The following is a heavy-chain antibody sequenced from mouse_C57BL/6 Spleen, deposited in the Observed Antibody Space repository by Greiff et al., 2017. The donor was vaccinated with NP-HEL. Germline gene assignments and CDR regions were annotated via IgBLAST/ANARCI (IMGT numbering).Heavy chain of an antibody. Sequence: VQLQQPGAELVRPGSSVKLSCKASGYTFTSYWMDWVKQRPGQGLEWIGNIYPSDSETHYNQKFKDKATLTVDKSSSTAYMQLSSLTSEDSAVYYCARWGVTSFAYWGQGTLVTVSA. J-gene: IGHJ3*01. CDR3: ARWGVTSFAY. CDR1: GYTFTSYW. CDR2: IYPSDSET. D-gene: IGHD2-1*01. V-gene: IGHV1-61*01.